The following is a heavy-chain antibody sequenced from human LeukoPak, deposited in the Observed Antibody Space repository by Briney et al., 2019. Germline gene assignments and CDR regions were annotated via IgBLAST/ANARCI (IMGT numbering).Heavy chain of an antibody. D-gene: IGHD6-19*01. V-gene: IGHV4-39*01. J-gene: IGHJ4*02. CDR2: ISYTGST. CDR3: VRADVAVAGSYYFDY. Sequence: PSETLSLTCSVSGGSISSSRYYWGWIRQPPGKGLDWVASISYTGSTYYNPSLKSRVTISVDTSRNQLSLKLSSVTAADTAVYFCVRADVAVAGSYYFDYWGQGTPVTVSS. CDR1: GGSISSSRYY.